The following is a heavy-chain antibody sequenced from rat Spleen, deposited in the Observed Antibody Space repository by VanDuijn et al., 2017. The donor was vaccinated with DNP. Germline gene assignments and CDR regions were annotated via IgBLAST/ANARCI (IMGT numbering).Heavy chain of an antibody. CDR3: ARHERTTGMGFDY. CDR2: IYTSGVPT. D-gene: IGHD1-7*01. V-gene: IGHV5-25*01. Sequence: EVQLVESGGGLVQPGRSLKLSCAASGFIFSDYYMAWVRQVPTKGLEWVAAIYTSGVPTYYRDSVKGRFTISRDGAKTSLYLQMNSRKSEDTATYYCARHERTTGMGFDYWGQGVMVTVSS. J-gene: IGHJ2*01. CDR1: GFIFSDYY.